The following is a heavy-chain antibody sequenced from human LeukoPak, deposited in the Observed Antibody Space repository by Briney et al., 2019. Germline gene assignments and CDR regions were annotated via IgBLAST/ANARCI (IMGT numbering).Heavy chain of an antibody. CDR2: IYYSGST. CDR1: GVSISSYY. D-gene: IGHD6-19*01. V-gene: IGHV4-59*12. J-gene: IGHJ4*02. CDR3: ASDSSGWRGY. Sequence: MPSETLSLTCTVSGVSISSYYWSWIRQPPGKGLEWIGYIYYSGSTDYNPSLKSRVTISVDKSKNQFSLKLSSVTAADTAVYYCASDSSGWRGYWGQGTLVTVSS.